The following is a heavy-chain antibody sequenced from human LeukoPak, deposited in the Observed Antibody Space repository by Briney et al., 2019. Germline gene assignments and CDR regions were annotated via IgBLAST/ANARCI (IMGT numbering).Heavy chain of an antibody. D-gene: IGHD6-13*01. J-gene: IGHJ6*03. CDR3: ARDGHSSSWYKFGNYYYYYYMDV. Sequence: SETLSLTCTVSGGSISSGSYYWSWIRQPAGKGLEWIGRIYTSGSTNYNPSLKSRVTISVDTSKNQFSLKLSSVTAADTAVYYCARDGHSSSWYKFGNYYYYYYMDVWGKGTTVTISS. V-gene: IGHV4-61*02. CDR2: IYTSGST. CDR1: GGSISSGSYY.